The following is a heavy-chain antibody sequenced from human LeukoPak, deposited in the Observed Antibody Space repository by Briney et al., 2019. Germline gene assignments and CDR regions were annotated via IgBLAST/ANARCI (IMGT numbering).Heavy chain of an antibody. V-gene: IGHV3-7*01. CDR3: ARDYLGYYDFWSGLPTPIQDY. CDR1: GFTFSSYW. Sequence: GGSLRLSCEGSGFTFSSYWMSWVRQAPGKGLEWVANIKQDGSEKYYVDSVKGRFTISRDNAKNSLYLQMNSLRAEDTAVYYCARDYLGYYDFWSGLPTPIQDYWGQGTLVTVSS. CDR2: IKQDGSEK. J-gene: IGHJ4*02. D-gene: IGHD3-3*01.